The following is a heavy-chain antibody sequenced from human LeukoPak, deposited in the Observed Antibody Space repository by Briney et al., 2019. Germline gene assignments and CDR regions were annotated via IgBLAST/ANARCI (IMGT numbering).Heavy chain of an antibody. CDR1: GGSFSGYY. CDR2: INHSGTT. J-gene: IGHJ5*02. CDR3: ARRVVVITSTGSLDP. V-gene: IGHV4-34*01. Sequence: SETLSLTCGVSGGSFSGYYWRWIRQPPGKGLEWIGEINHSGTTNYNPSLKSRVTISVDTSKNQFSLKLTSVTAADTAVYYCARRVVVITSTGSLDPWGQGILVTVSS. D-gene: IGHD2-15*01.